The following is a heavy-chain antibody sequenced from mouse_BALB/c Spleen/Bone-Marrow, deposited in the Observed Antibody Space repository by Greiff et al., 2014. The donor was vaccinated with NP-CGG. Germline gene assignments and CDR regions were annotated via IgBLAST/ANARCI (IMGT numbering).Heavy chain of an antibody. Sequence: VQLQESGPELVKPGASVKMSCKASGYTFTTYYLHWVRQRPGQGLEWIGWIYPERDTTKYSEEFKGKTTLTADKSSSTAYMLLSSLTSEDSAIYFCASDYKYYFDYWGQGTTLTVSS. V-gene: IGHV1S56*01. CDR3: ASDYKYYFDY. D-gene: IGHD2-4*01. CDR1: GYTFTTYY. CDR2: IYPERDTT. J-gene: IGHJ2*01.